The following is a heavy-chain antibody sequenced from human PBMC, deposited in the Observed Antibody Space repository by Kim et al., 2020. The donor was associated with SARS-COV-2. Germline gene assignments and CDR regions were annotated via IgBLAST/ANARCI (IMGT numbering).Heavy chain of an antibody. V-gene: IGHV4-31*02. D-gene: IGHD1-26*01. CDR3: ARWIRRTYSKGRWFDP. Sequence: SLKSRVTISVDTSKKQFSLKLSSVTAADTAVYYCARWIRRTYSKGRWFDPWGQGTLVTVSS. J-gene: IGHJ5*02.